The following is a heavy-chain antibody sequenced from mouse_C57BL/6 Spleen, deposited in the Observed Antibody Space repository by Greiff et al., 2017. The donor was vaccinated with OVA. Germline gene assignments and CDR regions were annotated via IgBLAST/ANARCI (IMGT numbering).Heavy chain of an antibody. Sequence: QVQLKQPGTELVKPGASVKLSCKASGYTFTSYWMHWVKQRPGQGLEWIGNINPSNGGTNYNEKFKSKATLTVDKSSSTAYMQLSSLTSEDSAVYYCAREGYSNPYAMDYWGQGTSVTGSS. CDR2: INPSNGGT. J-gene: IGHJ4*01. CDR1: GYTFTSYW. V-gene: IGHV1-53*01. D-gene: IGHD2-5*01. CDR3: AREGYSNPYAMDY.